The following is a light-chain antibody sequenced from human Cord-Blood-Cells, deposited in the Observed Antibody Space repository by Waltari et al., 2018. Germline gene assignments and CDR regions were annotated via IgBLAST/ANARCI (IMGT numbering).Light chain of an antibody. CDR1: PSVSSY. J-gene: IGKJ4*01. V-gene: IGKV3-11*01. CDR2: DAA. Sequence: EIVLTQSTATLSLSTGERATLSCRTSPSVSSYLAWYQQTPGQAPRLLIYDAANSATGIPARFSGSGSGTDFTLTISSLEPEDFAVYYCQQRSNWLTFGEGTKVEIK. CDR3: QQRSNWLT.